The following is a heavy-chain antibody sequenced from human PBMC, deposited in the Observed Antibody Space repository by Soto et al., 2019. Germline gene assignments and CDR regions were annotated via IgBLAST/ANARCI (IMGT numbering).Heavy chain of an antibody. V-gene: IGHV4-30-2*01. J-gene: IGHJ4*02. Sequence: QLQLQESGSGLVKPSQTLSLTCAVSGGSISSGGYSWSWIRQPPAKGLEWIGYIYHSGSTYYNPSLNSRVTITVDRSKNKYSLKLSSVPAADTAVYYCARSTTVTGMFDYWGQGTLVTVSS. CDR2: IYHSGST. D-gene: IGHD4-17*01. CDR1: GGSISSGGYS. CDR3: ARSTTVTGMFDY.